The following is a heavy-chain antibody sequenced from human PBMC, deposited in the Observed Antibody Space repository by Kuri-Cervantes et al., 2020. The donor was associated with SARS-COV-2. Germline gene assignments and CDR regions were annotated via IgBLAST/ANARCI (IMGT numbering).Heavy chain of an antibody. CDR2: IYHSGST. Sequence: SQTLTLTCSVSVGFISSGGYSWSWIRQPPGKGLEWIGYIYHSGSTYYNPSLQSRVNISVDRSKNQFSLKVSSVTAADTAVYYCARGLNYYSLGNPMSDWFDPWGQGTLVNVSS. CDR1: VGFISSGGYS. D-gene: IGHD3-10*01. J-gene: IGHJ5*02. CDR3: ARGLNYYSLGNPMSDWFDP. V-gene: IGHV4-30-2*01.